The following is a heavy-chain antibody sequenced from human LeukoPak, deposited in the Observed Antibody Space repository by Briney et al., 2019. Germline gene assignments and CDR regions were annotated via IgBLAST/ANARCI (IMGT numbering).Heavy chain of an antibody. CDR2: IYYSGST. Sequence: SETLSLTCAVSLDSISSYYWSWIRQPPGKELEFIGYIYYSGSTNYNPSLKSRVTISVDTSKNQFSLKLSSVTAADTAVYYCARGEITFGGVIVREGYFDYWGQGTLVTVSS. J-gene: IGHJ4*02. CDR1: LDSISSYY. CDR3: ARGEITFGGVIVREGYFDY. V-gene: IGHV4-59*01. D-gene: IGHD3-16*02.